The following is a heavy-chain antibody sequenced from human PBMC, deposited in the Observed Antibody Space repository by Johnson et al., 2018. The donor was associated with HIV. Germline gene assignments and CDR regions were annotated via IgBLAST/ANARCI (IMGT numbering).Heavy chain of an antibody. Sequence: MQLVESGGGFVQPGGSLRLSCAASGFTFSSHAMSWVRPAPGKGLDWVSYITSSGITISYADSVKGRFTIPRDNAKNSLYLKMNSLRAEATAVYYCAREQYGGNSNAGDGFDMWGQGTMVTVSS. CDR3: AREQYGGNSNAGDGFDM. V-gene: IGHV3-48*04. J-gene: IGHJ3*02. CDR1: GFTFSSHA. CDR2: ITSSGITI. D-gene: IGHD4-23*01.